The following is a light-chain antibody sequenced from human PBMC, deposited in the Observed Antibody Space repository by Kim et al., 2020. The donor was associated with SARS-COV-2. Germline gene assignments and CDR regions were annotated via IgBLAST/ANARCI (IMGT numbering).Light chain of an antibody. Sequence: ASVVDRVTVTCRASQSINKYLNWYQQKPGRAPKLLIYAASTLQSGVPSRFSGGGSGTDFTLTISSLQPEDFATYYCQQSYSTLWTFGQGTKVDIK. V-gene: IGKV1-39*01. CDR2: AAS. CDR3: QQSYSTLWT. CDR1: QSINKY. J-gene: IGKJ1*01.